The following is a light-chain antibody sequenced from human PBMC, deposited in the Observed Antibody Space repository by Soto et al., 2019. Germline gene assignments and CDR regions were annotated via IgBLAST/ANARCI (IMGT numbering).Light chain of an antibody. CDR3: QKYDRTPRT. J-gene: IGKJ1*01. CDR2: GAS. CDR1: QDISDH. Sequence: DFQMTQSPSSLSASVGDRVTITCRASQDISDHLAWYQHKPGKVPELLIYGASTLQSGVPSRFSGGGSGTDFTLTISSLQPADVATYYCQKYDRTPRTFGQGTKVELK. V-gene: IGKV1-27*01.